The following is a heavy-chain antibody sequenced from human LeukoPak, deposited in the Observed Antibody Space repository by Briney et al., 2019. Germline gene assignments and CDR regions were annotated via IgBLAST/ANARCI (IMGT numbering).Heavy chain of an antibody. Sequence: GGSLRLSCTASGFSFGNSWMTWVRQVPGKGLEWVANIKQDGIEKYYVDSMKGRSTISRDNAKNTLYLQMNSLRAEDTAVYYCARGLITSYWGQGTLVTVSS. CDR1: GFSFGNSW. J-gene: IGHJ4*02. D-gene: IGHD3-16*01. CDR3: ARGLITSY. V-gene: IGHV3-7*01. CDR2: IKQDGIEK.